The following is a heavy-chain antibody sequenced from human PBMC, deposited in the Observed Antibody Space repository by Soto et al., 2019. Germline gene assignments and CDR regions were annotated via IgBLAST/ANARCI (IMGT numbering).Heavy chain of an antibody. CDR3: ARRGGYCSGGSCYNS. CDR2: FNHSGST. V-gene: IGHV4-34*01. D-gene: IGHD2-15*01. J-gene: IGHJ4*02. CDR1: GGSFSGYY. Sequence: QVQLQQWGAGLLKPSETLSLTCAVYGGSFSGYYWSWIRQPPGKGLEWIGEFNHSGSTNYNPSLKSRGTISVDTSKNQFSLKLSSVTAADTAVYYCARRGGYCSGGSCYNSWGQGTLVTVSS.